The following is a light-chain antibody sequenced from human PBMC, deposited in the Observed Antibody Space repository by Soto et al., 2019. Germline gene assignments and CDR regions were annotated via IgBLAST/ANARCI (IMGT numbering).Light chain of an antibody. CDR2: GAS. J-gene: IGKJ1*01. CDR3: QQFASSPRT. V-gene: IGKV3-20*01. Sequence: EIVLTQSPGTLSLSPGERATLSCGASQSVDSDYLAWYQQKSGQAPRLLIFGASNRAIGIPERFSGNGSGTEFTLSISRLEPEDFAVYYCQQFASSPRTFGRGTKVDIK. CDR1: QSVDSDY.